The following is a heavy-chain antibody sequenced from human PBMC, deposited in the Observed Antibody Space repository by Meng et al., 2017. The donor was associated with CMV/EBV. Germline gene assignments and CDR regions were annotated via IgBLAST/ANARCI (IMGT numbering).Heavy chain of an antibody. CDR2: IDPSDSYT. Sequence: GAGYRFTSYWISWVRQMPGKGLGWMGRIDPSDSYTNYSPSFQGHVTISADKSISTAYLQWSSLKASDTAMYYCASQTYGDAWDYFDYWGQGTLVTVSS. J-gene: IGHJ4*02. V-gene: IGHV5-10-1*01. D-gene: IGHD4-17*01. CDR3: ASQTYGDAWDYFDY. CDR1: GYRFTSYW.